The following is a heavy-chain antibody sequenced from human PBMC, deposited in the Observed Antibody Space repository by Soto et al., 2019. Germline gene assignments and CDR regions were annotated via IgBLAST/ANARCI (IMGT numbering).Heavy chain of an antibody. J-gene: IGHJ6*02. V-gene: IGHV1-69*01. CDR2: IIPIVGTG. CDR1: GGTFSNYA. D-gene: IGHD2-2*01. Sequence: QVQLVQSGAEVRKPGSSVTVSCKASGGTFSNYAISWVRQAPGQGLEWMGGIIPIVGTGSYAQKFQGRVTITADEPTTTAYMELSSLRFQDTAVYYCARVVILVPTASTHYYYHLDVWGPGTTVTVSS. CDR3: ARVVILVPTASTHYYYHLDV.